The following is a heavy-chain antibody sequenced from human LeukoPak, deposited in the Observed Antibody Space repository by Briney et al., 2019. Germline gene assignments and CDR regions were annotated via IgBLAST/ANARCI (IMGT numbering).Heavy chain of an antibody. CDR3: ASGRGYSYGELDY. CDR2: IWYDGSNK. CDR1: GFTFSSFG. V-gene: IGHV3-33*01. J-gene: IGHJ4*02. D-gene: IGHD5-18*01. Sequence: GGSLRLSCAASGFTFSSFGMHWVRQAPGKRLERVAVIWYDGSNKFYADSVKGRFTISRDNSKNTLYLQMNSLTAADAAVYFCASGRGYSYGELDYWGQGTLVTVSS.